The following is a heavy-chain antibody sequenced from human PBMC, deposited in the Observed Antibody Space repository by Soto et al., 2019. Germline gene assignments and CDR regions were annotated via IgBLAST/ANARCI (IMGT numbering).Heavy chain of an antibody. CDR2: ISAYNGNT. Sequence: XSVKVSCKASVYTFTSYSISWVRQAPGQGLEWVGWISAYNGNTNYAQKLQGRVTMTTDTSTSTAYMELRSLRSDDTAVYYCARDSGGQQWLVRSVYYYYGMDVWGQGNTVTVSS. J-gene: IGHJ6*02. CDR3: ARDSGGQQWLVRSVYYYYGMDV. CDR1: VYTFTSYS. D-gene: IGHD6-19*01. V-gene: IGHV1-18*01.